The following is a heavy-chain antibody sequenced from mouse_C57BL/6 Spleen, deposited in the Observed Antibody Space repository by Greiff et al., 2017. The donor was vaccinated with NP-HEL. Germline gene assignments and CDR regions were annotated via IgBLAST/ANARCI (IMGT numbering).Heavy chain of an antibody. Sequence: EVQLVESGGGLVKPGGSLKLSCAASGFTFSSYAMSWVRQTPEKRLEWVATISDGGSYTYYPDNVKGRFTISRDNAKNNMYLQLSHLKSEDTAMYYCARGGYYYGSSPWFAYWGQVTLVTVSA. CDR3: ARGGYYYGSSPWFAY. V-gene: IGHV5-4*01. D-gene: IGHD1-1*01. CDR1: GFTFSSYA. J-gene: IGHJ3*01. CDR2: ISDGGSYT.